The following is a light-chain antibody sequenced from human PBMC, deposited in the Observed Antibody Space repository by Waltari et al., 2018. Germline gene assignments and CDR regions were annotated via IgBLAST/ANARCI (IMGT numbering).Light chain of an antibody. CDR2: DVS. J-gene: IGKJ4*01. CDR1: QTITSSA. V-gene: IGKV3D-20*01. Sequence: EIVLTQSPATLSVSPGERVTLSCEASQTITSSALAWYLQKPGLAPRLVIYDVSYRATGIPDRFSGRGSGTDFTLTISRLEPEDYAVYHCQQYSGSPLTFGGGTKVEF. CDR3: QQYSGSPLT.